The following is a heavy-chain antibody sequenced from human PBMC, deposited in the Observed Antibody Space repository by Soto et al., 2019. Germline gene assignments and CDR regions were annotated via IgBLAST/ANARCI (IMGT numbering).Heavy chain of an antibody. V-gene: IGHV3-23*01. Sequence: GGSLRLSCAASGFTFSDAWMSWVRQAPGKGLDWVSAISGSGGSTYYADSVRGRFTISRDNSKNTLYLQMNSLRAEDTAVYYCAKASRRYYYGSGSYYHFDYWGQGTLVTVSS. D-gene: IGHD3-10*01. CDR2: ISGSGGST. CDR1: GFTFSDAW. J-gene: IGHJ4*02. CDR3: AKASRRYYYGSGSYYHFDY.